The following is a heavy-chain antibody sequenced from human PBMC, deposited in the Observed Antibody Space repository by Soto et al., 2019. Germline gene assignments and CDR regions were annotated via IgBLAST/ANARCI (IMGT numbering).Heavy chain of an antibody. D-gene: IGHD2-15*01. CDR2: ISYDGSNK. V-gene: IGHV3-30-3*01. CDR3: ASPGYCSGGSCYEFHY. J-gene: IGHJ4*02. Sequence: GGSLRLSCAASGFTFSSYAMHWVRQAPGKGLEWVAVISYDGSNKYYADSVKGRFTISRDNSKNTLYLQMNSLRAEDTAVYYCASPGYCSGGSCYEFHYWGQGTLVTVSS. CDR1: GFTFSSYA.